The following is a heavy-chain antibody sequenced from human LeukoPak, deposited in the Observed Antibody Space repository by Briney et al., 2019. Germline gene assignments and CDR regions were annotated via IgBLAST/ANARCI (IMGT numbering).Heavy chain of an antibody. J-gene: IGHJ3*01. CDR3: ARDLSNKILTTYYDVFDV. D-gene: IGHD3-9*01. CDR2: INQDGTKK. V-gene: IGHV3-7*03. Sequence: GGSLRFSCAASGFTFNTYWMTRVRQAPGEGLECVANINQDGTKKHYVDSVEGRFTISRDNARNSLYLQMNSLRAEDTAVYYCARDLSNKILTTYYDVFDVWGQGSMVTVSS. CDR1: GFTFNTYW.